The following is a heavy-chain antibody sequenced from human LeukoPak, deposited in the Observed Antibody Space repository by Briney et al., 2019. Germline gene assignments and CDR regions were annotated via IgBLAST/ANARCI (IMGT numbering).Heavy chain of an antibody. J-gene: IGHJ3*02. Sequence: SETLSLTCTVSGGSISSGGYYWSWIRQPPGQGLEWIGYIYYSGSTYYNPSLKSRVTISVDTSKNQFSLKLSSVTAADTAMYYCASSLRPDAFDIWGQGTMVTVSS. CDR3: ASSLRPDAFDI. CDR2: IYYSGST. V-gene: IGHV4-30-4*08. CDR1: GGSISSGGYY. D-gene: IGHD3-16*01.